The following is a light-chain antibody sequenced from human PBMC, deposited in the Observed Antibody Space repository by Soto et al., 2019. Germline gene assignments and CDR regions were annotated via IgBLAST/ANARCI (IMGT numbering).Light chain of an antibody. J-gene: IGKJ1*01. CDR1: QSISNW. CDR2: KAS. V-gene: IGKV1-5*03. CDR3: QQYNTYSRT. Sequence: DIQMTQSPSTLSASVGARVTITCRASQSISNWLAWYQQRPGKAPKLLIYKASSLEGGVPSRFSGSGSGTEFTLTISSLQPDDFATYSCQQYNTYSRTFGQGTKVEIK.